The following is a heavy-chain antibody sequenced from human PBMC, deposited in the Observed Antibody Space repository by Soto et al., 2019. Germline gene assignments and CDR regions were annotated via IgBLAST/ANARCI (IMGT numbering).Heavy chain of an antibody. D-gene: IGHD1-1*01. V-gene: IGHV3-66*01. CDR3: TSGLDDAKIHH. CDR1: GFTFSDYY. J-gene: IGHJ1*01. Sequence: GGSLRLSCAASGFTFSDYYMSWVRQAPGRGLEWVTFIHPSGDTFYADSVKGRFAISRDTSKNTLSLQMNSLRVEDTAVYYCTSGLDDAKIHHWGQGTLVTVSS. CDR2: IHPSGDT.